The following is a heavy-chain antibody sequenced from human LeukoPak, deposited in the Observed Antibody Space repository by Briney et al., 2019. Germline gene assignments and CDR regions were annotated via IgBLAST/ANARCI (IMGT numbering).Heavy chain of an antibody. CDR3: ARDDSSGYYVDY. V-gene: IGHV4-38-2*02. Sequence: PSETLSLTCTVSGYSISSGYYWGWIRQPPGKGLEWIGSIYHSGSTYYNPSLKSRVTISVDTSKNQFSLKLSSVTAADTAVYYCARDDSSGYYVDYWGQGTLATVSS. CDR2: IYHSGST. J-gene: IGHJ4*02. D-gene: IGHD3-22*01. CDR1: GYSISSGYY.